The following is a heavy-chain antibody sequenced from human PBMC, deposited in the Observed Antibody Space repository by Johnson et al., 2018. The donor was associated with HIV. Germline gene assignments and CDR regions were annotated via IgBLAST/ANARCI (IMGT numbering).Heavy chain of an antibody. D-gene: IGHD1-26*01. V-gene: IGHV3-66*01. J-gene: IGHJ3*02. CDR3: QGDSGSYHGNDAFDI. Sequence: VQLVESGGNLVQPGGSLRLSCAASGFTVSKKYMSWVRQAPGKGLEWVSVIYSGGDTDYADSLKGRLTISRDNSKNSLYLKMNSLRAEDTALYYCQGDSGSYHGNDAFDIWGQGTMVTVSS. CDR2: IYSGGDT. CDR1: GFTVSKKY.